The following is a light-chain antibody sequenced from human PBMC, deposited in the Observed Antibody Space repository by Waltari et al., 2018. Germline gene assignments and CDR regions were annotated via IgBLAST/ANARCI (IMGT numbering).Light chain of an antibody. J-gene: IGKJ1*01. V-gene: IGKV3-20*01. CDR2: DAS. CDR3: QKYETLPAT. Sequence: SWRASQGMSRYLAWYQQKPGKAPTLLIFDASSRATGIPDRFSGSGSGTDFSLTISRLEPEDVAVYYCQKYETLPATFGQGTKVEIK. CDR1: QGMSRY.